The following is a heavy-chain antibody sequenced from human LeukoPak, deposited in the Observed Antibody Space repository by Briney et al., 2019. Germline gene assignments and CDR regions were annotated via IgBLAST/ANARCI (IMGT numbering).Heavy chain of an antibody. J-gene: IGHJ4*02. CDR3: ARDRRIAARPLLGYFDY. CDR1: GFTFSSYA. Sequence: GGSLRLSCAACGFTFSSYAMHDLRQAPGKAVEGGAVISYDGSNQYYADSVKSRFTISIDNSKNTLYLQMNRLRAEDAAVYYCARDRRIAARPLLGYFDYWGQGTLVTVSS. D-gene: IGHD6-6*01. CDR2: ISYDGSNQ. V-gene: IGHV3-30*01.